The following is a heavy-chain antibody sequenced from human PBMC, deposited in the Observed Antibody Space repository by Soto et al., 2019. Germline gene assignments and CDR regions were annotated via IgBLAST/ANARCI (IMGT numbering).Heavy chain of an antibody. V-gene: IGHV3-43*01. CDR3: AKGRGRLGELSFDY. Sequence: GGSLRLSCAASGFTFDDYTMHWVRQAPGKGLEWVSLISWDGGSTYYADSVKGRSTISRDNSKNSLYPQMNSLRTEDTALYYCAKGRGRLGELSFDYWGQGTLVTVSS. D-gene: IGHD3-16*02. J-gene: IGHJ4*02. CDR1: GFTFDDYT. CDR2: ISWDGGST.